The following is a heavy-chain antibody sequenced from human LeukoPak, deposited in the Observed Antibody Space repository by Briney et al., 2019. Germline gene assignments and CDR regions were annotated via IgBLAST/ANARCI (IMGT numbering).Heavy chain of an antibody. CDR3: ARGDIVATQYFDY. CDR2: IIPIFGTA. D-gene: IGHD5-12*01. V-gene: IGHV1-69*13. Sequence: EASVKVSCKASGGTFSSYAISWVRQAPGQGLEWMGGIIPIFGTANYAQKFQGRVTITADGSTSTAYMELSSLRSEDTAVYYCARGDIVATQYFDYWGQGTLVTVSS. J-gene: IGHJ4*02. CDR1: GGTFSSYA.